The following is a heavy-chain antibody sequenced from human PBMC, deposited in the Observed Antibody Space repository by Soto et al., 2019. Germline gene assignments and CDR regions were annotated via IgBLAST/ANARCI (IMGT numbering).Heavy chain of an antibody. J-gene: IGHJ4*02. CDR3: SRGLIRGYSYDFDY. CDR1: GGSFSGYY. CDR2: INHSGST. V-gene: IGHV4-34*01. Sequence: PSETLSLTCAVYGGSFSGYYWSWIRQPPGKGLEWIGEINHSGSTNYNPSLKSRVTISVDTSRNQFSLKLSSVTAADTAVYYCSRGLIRGYSYDFDYRGQRTLVTGSS. D-gene: IGHD5-18*01.